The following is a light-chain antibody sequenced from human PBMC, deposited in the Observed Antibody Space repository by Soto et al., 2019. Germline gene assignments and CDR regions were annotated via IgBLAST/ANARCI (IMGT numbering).Light chain of an antibody. V-gene: IGLV1-51*02. J-gene: IGLJ3*02. CDR3: GTWDSGLSAGV. Sequence: QSVLTQPPSVSAAPGQKVTITCSGRDSNIGNDHVSWYQQFPGTAPKLLIYENNKRPSGIPDRFSGSKSGTSATLDITGLQTGDEADYYCGTWDSGLSAGVIGGGTKLTVL. CDR1: DSNIGNDH. CDR2: ENN.